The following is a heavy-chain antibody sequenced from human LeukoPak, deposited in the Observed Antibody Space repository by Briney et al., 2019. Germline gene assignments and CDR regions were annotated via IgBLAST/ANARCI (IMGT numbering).Heavy chain of an antibody. CDR3: ARLWGDSSGPLNY. V-gene: IGHV5-51*01. CDR1: GYSFTSYW. CDR2: NYPGDSHN. D-gene: IGHD3-22*01. Sequence: GESLKISCKGSGYSFTSYWIGWVRQMPGKGLEWMGINYPGDSHNKYSPSLQGQVTISADKSISTAYLQWSSLKASDTAMYYCARLWGDSSGPLNYWGQGTLVTVSS. J-gene: IGHJ4*02.